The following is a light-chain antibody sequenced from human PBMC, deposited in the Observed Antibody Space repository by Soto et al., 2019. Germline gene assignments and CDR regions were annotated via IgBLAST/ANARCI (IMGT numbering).Light chain of an antibody. CDR2: DTF. CDR1: QSVPSNF. Sequence: EIVLTQSPGTLSLSPGERATLSCRASQSVPSNFLAWYQQKPGQAPRLLIYDTFRRATGIPDRFSGSGSGTDFTLTISRLEPEDFVVYYCQQYGFSKSFSQGTKVEIK. V-gene: IGKV3-20*01. CDR3: QQYGFSKS. J-gene: IGKJ1*01.